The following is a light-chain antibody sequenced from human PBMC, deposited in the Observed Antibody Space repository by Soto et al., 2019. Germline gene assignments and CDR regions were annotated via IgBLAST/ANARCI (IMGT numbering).Light chain of an antibody. Sequence: EIALTQSPVTLSLSPGERATLSCRASQSVTRNYLAWYQQKPGQAPRLLLFGASIRDTGIPVRFSGSGSGTDFTLTITRLEPEDFALYYCHQYGSSPGTFGQGTKVEVK. J-gene: IGKJ1*01. V-gene: IGKV3-20*01. CDR2: GAS. CDR1: QSVTRNY. CDR3: HQYGSSPGT.